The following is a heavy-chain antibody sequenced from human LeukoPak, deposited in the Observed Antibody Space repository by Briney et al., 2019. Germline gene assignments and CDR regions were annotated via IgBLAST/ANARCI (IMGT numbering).Heavy chain of an antibody. J-gene: IGHJ4*02. D-gene: IGHD3-9*01. CDR3: AKEGCSHTSNYFDN. CDR2: ISGDGVST. Sequence: PGGSLRLSCAAAGFMFDDSAMQWVRQAAGKGLEWVSLISGDGVSTCYADSVKGRFTISRDNSKNSLSLPMDSLTTEDTALYHCAKEGCSHTSNYFDNWGQGILVTVSS. CDR1: GFMFDDSA. V-gene: IGHV3-43*02.